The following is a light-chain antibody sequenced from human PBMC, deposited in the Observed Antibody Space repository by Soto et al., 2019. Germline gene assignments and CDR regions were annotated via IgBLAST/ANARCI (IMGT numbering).Light chain of an antibody. CDR1: QSVSSD. J-gene: IGKJ5*01. V-gene: IGKV3-11*01. CDR3: QQRSNWPPIT. CDR2: DAS. Sequence: EIVMTQSPATLSVSPVERAALSFSSSQSVSSDLAWYQQKPGQAPRLLIYDASNRATGIPARFSGSGSGTDFTLTISSLEAEDFAVYYCQQRSNWPPITFGQGTRLEIK.